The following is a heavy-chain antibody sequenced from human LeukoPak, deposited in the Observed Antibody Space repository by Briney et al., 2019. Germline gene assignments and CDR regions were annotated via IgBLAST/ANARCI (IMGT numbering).Heavy chain of an antibody. J-gene: IGHJ6*03. CDR1: GFTFDDYA. V-gene: IGHV3-43D*03. Sequence: PGGSLRLSCAASGFTFDDYAMHWVRQAPGKGLEWVSLISWDGGSTYYADSVKGRFTISRDNSKNSLYLQMNSLRAEDTALYYCAKAAQWEPTLNYYYYYYMDVWGKGTTVTVSS. D-gene: IGHD1-26*01. CDR3: AKAAQWEPTLNYYYYYYMDV. CDR2: ISWDGGST.